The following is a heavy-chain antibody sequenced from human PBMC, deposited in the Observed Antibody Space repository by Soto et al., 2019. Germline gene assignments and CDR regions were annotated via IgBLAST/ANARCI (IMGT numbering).Heavy chain of an antibody. Sequence: PGGSLRLSCAASGFTFSGYGMHWVRQAPGKGLEWVAVISYDGTNEIYADSVKGRFSISRDNSKSTLYLQMNSLRAEDTAVYYCAKPWYYDSSGPSNAFDIWGQGTMVTVSS. J-gene: IGHJ3*02. D-gene: IGHD3-22*01. CDR1: GFTFSGYG. CDR3: AKPWYYDSSGPSNAFDI. V-gene: IGHV3-30*18. CDR2: ISYDGTNE.